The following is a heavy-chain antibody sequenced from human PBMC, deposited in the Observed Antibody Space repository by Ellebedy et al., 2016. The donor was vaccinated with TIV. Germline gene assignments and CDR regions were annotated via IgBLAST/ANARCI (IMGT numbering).Heavy chain of an antibody. J-gene: IGHJ5*02. CDR3: AKDDDVSVRIRFDP. CDR1: GFTFNSYA. V-gene: IGHV3-23*01. Sequence: PGGSLRLSCAASGFTFNSYAMNWVRQAPGKGLEWVSAISGSAGSTYYADSVKGRFTISRDNSKNTLYLQLNSLRAEDTAVYYCAKDDDVSVRIRFDPWGQGTLVTVSS. D-gene: IGHD3-16*01. CDR2: ISGSAGST.